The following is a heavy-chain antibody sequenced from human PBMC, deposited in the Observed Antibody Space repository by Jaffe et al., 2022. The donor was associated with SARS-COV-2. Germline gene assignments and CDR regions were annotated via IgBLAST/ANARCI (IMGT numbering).Heavy chain of an antibody. CDR1: GFTFSSYS. J-gene: IGHJ2*01. V-gene: IGHV3-48*02. Sequence: EVQLVESGGGLVQPGGSLRLSCAASGFTFSSYSMNWVRQAPGKGLEWVSYIDGSSSGIYYADSVKGRFTISRDNAKNSLYLQMNSLRDEDTAVYFCARDDRYRDSYWYFDLWGRGTLVTVSS. CDR2: IDGSSSGI. CDR3: ARDDRYRDSYWYFDL. D-gene: IGHD3-9*01.